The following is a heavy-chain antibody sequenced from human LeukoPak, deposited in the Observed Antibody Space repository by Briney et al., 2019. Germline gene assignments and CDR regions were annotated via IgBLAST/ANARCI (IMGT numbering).Heavy chain of an antibody. Sequence: KPSETLSLTCSVSGGSISSYYWSWIRQPPGKGLEWIGYIYHSGSTNYNPSLKSRVTISVDTSKNQFSLKLSSVTAADTAVYYCARVNSDYGDYGAGYWGQGTLVTVSS. D-gene: IGHD4-17*01. CDR1: GGSISSYY. CDR3: ARVNSDYGDYGAGY. V-gene: IGHV4-59*01. CDR2: IYHSGST. J-gene: IGHJ4*02.